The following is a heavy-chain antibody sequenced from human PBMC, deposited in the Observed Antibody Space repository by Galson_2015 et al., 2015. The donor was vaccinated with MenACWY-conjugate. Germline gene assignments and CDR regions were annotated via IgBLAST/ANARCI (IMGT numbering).Heavy chain of an antibody. CDR1: GGSISSTSYY. CDR3: ARTRRWRQWLAEFDY. CDR2: MYYSGST. V-gene: IGHV4-39*07. J-gene: IGHJ4*02. Sequence: ETLSLTCAVSGGSISSTSYYWGWIRQPPGKGLEWIGSMYYSGSTYYNPSLKSRVTISVDTSKNQFYLKLHSVTAADTAVYYCARTRRWRQWLAEFDYWGQGTLVTVSS. D-gene: IGHD6-19*01.